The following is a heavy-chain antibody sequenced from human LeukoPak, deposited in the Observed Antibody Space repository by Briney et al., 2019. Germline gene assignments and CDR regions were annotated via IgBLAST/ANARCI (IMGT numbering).Heavy chain of an antibody. Sequence: SETLSLTCTVSGGSVSSSYYWSWIRQPAGKGLEWIGRIYTSGSTNYNPSLKSRVTISVDTSKNQFSLKLSSVTAADTAVYYCASSNFRYWGQGTLVTVSS. CDR2: IYTSGST. V-gene: IGHV4-61*02. D-gene: IGHD4-11*01. CDR1: GGSVSSSYY. CDR3: ASSNFRY. J-gene: IGHJ4*02.